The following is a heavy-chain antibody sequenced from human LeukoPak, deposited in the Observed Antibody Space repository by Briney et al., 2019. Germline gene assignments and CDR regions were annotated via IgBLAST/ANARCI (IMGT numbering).Heavy chain of an antibody. CDR1: GYTFTGYY. D-gene: IGHD6-19*01. V-gene: IGHV1-2*02. CDR2: INPNSGGT. Sequence: ASVKVSRKASGYTFTGYYMHWVRQAPGQGLEWMGWINPNSGGTNYAQKFQGRVTMTRDTSISTAYMELSRLRSDDTAVYYCARQQWLVNAFDIWGQGTMVTVSS. J-gene: IGHJ3*02. CDR3: ARQQWLVNAFDI.